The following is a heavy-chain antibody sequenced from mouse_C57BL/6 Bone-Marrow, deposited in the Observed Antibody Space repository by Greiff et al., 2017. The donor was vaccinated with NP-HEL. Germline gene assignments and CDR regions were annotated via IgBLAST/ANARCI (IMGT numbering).Heavy chain of an antibody. D-gene: IGHD1-1*01. J-gene: IGHJ3*01. CDR2: IYPGGGYT. V-gene: IGHV1-63*01. CDR3: ARSGNYYGSSYSAY. Sequence: QVQLQQSGAELVRPGTSVKMSCKASGYTFTNYWIGWAKQRPGHGLEWIGDIYPGGGYTNYNEKFKGKATLTADKSSSTAYMQFSSLTSEDSAIYYCARSGNYYGSSYSAYWGQGTLVTVSA. CDR1: GYTFTNYW.